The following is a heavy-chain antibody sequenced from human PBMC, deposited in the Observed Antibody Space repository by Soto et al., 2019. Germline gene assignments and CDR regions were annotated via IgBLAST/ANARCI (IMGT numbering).Heavy chain of an antibody. J-gene: IGHJ3*02. Sequence: QVQLVQSGAEVKTPGASVKVSCKASGYSFTSYSISWVRQAPGQGLEWMGWINVYNDRTNFAQNLQDRVTLTKDRSATTVYVELWGLRPDDTAVYYCAREGGYGDYQDAAFDIWGQGTLGTVSS. D-gene: IGHD4-17*01. CDR3: AREGGYGDYQDAAFDI. CDR1: GYSFTSYS. V-gene: IGHV1-18*01. CDR2: INVYNDRT.